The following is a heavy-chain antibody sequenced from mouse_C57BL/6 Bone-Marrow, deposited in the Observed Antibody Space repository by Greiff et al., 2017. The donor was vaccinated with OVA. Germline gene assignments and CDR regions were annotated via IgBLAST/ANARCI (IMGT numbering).Heavy chain of an antibody. Sequence: EVKVEESGGGLVQPGGSMKLSCVASGFTFSNYWMNWVRQSPEKGLEWVAQIRLKSDNYATHYAESVKGRFTISRDDSKSSVYLQMNNLRAEDTGIYYCTRDGSNPWGTGTTVTVSS. CDR2: IRLKSDNYAT. CDR3: TRDGSNP. V-gene: IGHV6-3*01. D-gene: IGHD1-1*01. J-gene: IGHJ1*03. CDR1: GFTFSNYW.